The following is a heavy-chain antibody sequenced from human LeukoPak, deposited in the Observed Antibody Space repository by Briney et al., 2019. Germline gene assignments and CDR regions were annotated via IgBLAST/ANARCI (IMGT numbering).Heavy chain of an antibody. D-gene: IGHD3-10*01. Sequence: ASVKVSCKVSGYTLTELSMHWVRQAPGKGLEWMGGFDPEDGETIYAQKFQGRVTMTEDTSTDTAYMELSSLRSEDTAGYYCATGFMVRGVIIQDYYGMDVWGQGTTVTVSS. J-gene: IGHJ6*02. CDR3: ATGFMVRGVIIQDYYGMDV. V-gene: IGHV1-24*01. CDR2: FDPEDGET. CDR1: GYTLTELS.